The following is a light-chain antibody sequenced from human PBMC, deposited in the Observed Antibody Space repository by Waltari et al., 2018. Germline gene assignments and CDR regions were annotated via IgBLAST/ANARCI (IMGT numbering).Light chain of an antibody. J-gene: IGLJ1*01. V-gene: IGLV1-44*01. Sequence: QSVLTQPPSASGTPGQRVTTPCSGSSSNIRSNTVNWYQQLPGTAPKLLIYSNNQRPSGVPDRFSGSKSGTSASLAISGLQSEDEADYYCAAWDDSLNGYVFGTGTKVTVL. CDR2: SNN. CDR3: AAWDDSLNGYV. CDR1: SSNIRSNT.